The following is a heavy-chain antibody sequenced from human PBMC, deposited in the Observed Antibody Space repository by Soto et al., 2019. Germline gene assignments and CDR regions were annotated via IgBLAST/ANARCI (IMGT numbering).Heavy chain of an antibody. J-gene: IGHJ5*02. CDR2: IIPILGIA. CDR1: GGTFSSYT. D-gene: IGHD1-1*01. CDR3: APHPQNEGAESFWFDP. V-gene: IGHV1-69*02. Sequence: QVQLVQSGAEVKKPGSSVKVSCKASGGTFSSYTISWVRQAPGQGLEWMGRIIPILGIANYAQKFQGRVTITADKSTSTADRELSSLSADDTAVYYCAPHPQNEGAESFWFDPWGQGTLVIVSA.